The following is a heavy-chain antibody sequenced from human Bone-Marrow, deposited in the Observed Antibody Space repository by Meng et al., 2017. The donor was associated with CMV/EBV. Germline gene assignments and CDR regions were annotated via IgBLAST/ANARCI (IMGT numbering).Heavy chain of an antibody. J-gene: IGHJ4*02. CDR1: GFTFSSYS. Sequence: GGSLRLSCAASGFTFSSYSLNWVRQAPGKGLEWVSSISSSSSYIYYADSVKGRFTISRDNAENSLYLQMNSLRAEDTAGYYCARASEGDSSGYYYVARVSDYWGQGTLVTVSS. CDR2: ISSSSSYI. CDR3: ARASEGDSSGYYYVARVSDY. D-gene: IGHD3-22*01. V-gene: IGHV3-21*01.